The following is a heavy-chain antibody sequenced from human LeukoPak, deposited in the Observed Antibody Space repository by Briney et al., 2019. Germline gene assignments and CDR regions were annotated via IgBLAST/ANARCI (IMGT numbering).Heavy chain of an antibody. CDR3: TRDRRSSPSY. Sequence: PGGSLRLSCTASGFTFGDYAMSWVRQAPGKGLEWVGFIRSKAYGGTTEYAASVKGRFTISRDDSKSIAYLQMNSLKTEDTAVYYCTRDRRSSPSYWGQGTLVTVSS. CDR2: IRSKAYGGTT. J-gene: IGHJ4*02. CDR1: GFTFGDYA. D-gene: IGHD6-13*01. V-gene: IGHV3-49*04.